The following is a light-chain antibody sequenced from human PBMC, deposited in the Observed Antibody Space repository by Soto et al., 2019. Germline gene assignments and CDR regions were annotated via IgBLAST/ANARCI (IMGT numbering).Light chain of an antibody. V-gene: IGKV1-33*01. CDR1: QDISNH. Sequence: DIQMTQSPSSLSASVGDRVTITCQASQDISNHLNWYQQKPGKAPKLLIVDASSVEAGVPSRFSGCGSGTHFTFTIHSLQAADIAPYFCQQYGDLPITFGGGTKV. CDR2: DAS. CDR3: QQYGDLPIT. J-gene: IGKJ4*01.